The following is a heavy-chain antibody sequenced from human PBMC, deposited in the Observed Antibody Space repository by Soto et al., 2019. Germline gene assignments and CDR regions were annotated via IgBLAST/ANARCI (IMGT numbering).Heavy chain of an antibody. J-gene: IGHJ4*02. CDR2: VYNGGST. CDR3: ARGRTWHLVDD. CDR1: GDSISRNY. V-gene: IGHV4-59*01. D-gene: IGHD6-6*01. Sequence: QVQLLESGPGLVKPSEALSLTCSVSGDSISRNYWSWIRQSPGKGLEWIGYVYNGGSTNYNNNPSLEGRVTISVDTSKNQLSLKLRSLTAADTAVYYCARGRTWHLVDDWGQGTLVTVSS.